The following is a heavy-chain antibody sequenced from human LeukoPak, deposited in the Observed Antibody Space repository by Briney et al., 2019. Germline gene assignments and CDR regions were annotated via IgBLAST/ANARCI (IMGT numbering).Heavy chain of an antibody. CDR2: ISSDGSKL. Sequence: GGSLRLSCAASGFTISSYGMHWVRQAPGKGLEWVAVISSDGSKLYYVDSVKGRFTISRDISKNNLYLEMNNVRSEDTAVHYCAKARYSGRAQLVFFDFWGQGTLVTVSA. CDR3: AKARYSGRAQLVFFDF. D-gene: IGHD1-26*01. CDR1: GFTISSYG. V-gene: IGHV3-30*18. J-gene: IGHJ4*02.